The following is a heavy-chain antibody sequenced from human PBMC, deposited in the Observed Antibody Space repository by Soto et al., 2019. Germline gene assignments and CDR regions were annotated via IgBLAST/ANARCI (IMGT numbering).Heavy chain of an antibody. Sequence: QVQLVQSGAEVKKPGSSLRVSCKAAGGTFGNHAISWVRQAPGQGLEWLGGIIPVLGVGDNAQNFQGRVTITADASTSTAYLELSSLRSEDKALYYCAREAGYTYGYVFDYWGQGTLVTVSS. D-gene: IGHD5-18*01. CDR3: AREAGYTYGYVFDY. J-gene: IGHJ4*02. V-gene: IGHV1-69*01. CDR2: IIPVLGVG. CDR1: GGTFGNHA.